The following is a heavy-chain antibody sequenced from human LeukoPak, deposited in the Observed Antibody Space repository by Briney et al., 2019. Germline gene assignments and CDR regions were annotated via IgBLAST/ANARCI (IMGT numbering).Heavy chain of an antibody. CDR3: ARGQQQLPVRFDP. D-gene: IGHD6-13*01. Sequence: GGSLRLSCAASGFTFSDYYMSWIRQAPGKGLEWVSYNSSSGSTIYYADSLKGRFTISRDNAKNSLYLQMNSLRAEDTAVYYCARGQQQLPVRFDPWGQGTLVTVSS. J-gene: IGHJ5*01. V-gene: IGHV3-11*01. CDR2: NSSSGSTI. CDR1: GFTFSDYY.